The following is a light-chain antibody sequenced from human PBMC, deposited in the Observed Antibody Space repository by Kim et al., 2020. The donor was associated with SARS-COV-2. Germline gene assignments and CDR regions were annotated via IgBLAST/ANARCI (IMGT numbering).Light chain of an antibody. J-gene: IGKJ3*01. CDR2: DAS. CDR1: QDISNY. CDR3: QQYDNLPGFT. Sequence: SVGDRVTITCQASQDISNYLNWYQQKPGKAPKLLIYDASNLETGVPSRFSGSGSGTDFTFTISSLQPEDIATYYCQQYDNLPGFTFGPGTKVDIK. V-gene: IGKV1-33*01.